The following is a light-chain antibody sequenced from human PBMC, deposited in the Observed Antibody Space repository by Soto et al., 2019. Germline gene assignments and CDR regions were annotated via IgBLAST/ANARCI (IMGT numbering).Light chain of an antibody. CDR2: GAS. V-gene: IGKV3-20*01. J-gene: IGKJ5*01. Sequence: EIVMTQSPATLSVSPGERATLSCRASQSVSILLAWYQQKPGQAPRLLISGASTRAADIPDRFSGSGSGTDFTLTIGRLEPEDFAVYYCQQYGSSPPITFGQGTRLEIK. CDR3: QQYGSSPPIT. CDR1: QSVSIL.